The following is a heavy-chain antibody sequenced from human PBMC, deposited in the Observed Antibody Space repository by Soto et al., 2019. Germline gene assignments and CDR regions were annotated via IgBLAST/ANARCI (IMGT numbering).Heavy chain of an antibody. CDR3: ARLNYYGSGSYYSSMSGYFDY. CDR1: GFTFSSYG. V-gene: IGHV3-33*01. D-gene: IGHD3-10*01. CDR2: IWYDGSNK. J-gene: IGHJ4*02. Sequence: QVQLVESGGGVVQPGRSLRLSCAASGFTFSSYGMHWVRQAPGKGLEWVAVIWYDGSNKYYADSVKGRFTISRDNSKNTLYLQMNSLRAEDKAVYYCARLNYYGSGSYYSSMSGYFDYWGQGTLVTVSS.